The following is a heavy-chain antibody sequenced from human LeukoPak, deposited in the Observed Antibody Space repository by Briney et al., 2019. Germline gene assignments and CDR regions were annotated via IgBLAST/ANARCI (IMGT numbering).Heavy chain of an antibody. CDR3: AKDRTWVVTADDY. V-gene: IGHV3-23*01. CDR1: GFTFSSHG. D-gene: IGHD2-21*02. CDR2: ISPSGGIT. J-gene: IGHJ4*02. Sequence: SGGSLRLSCGASGFTFSSHGMNWVRQAPGKGLEWVSGISPSGGITYYTDSVKGRFTISRDNSKNTLYLQMNSLRAEDTAVYYCAKDRTWVVTADDYWGQGTLVTVSS.